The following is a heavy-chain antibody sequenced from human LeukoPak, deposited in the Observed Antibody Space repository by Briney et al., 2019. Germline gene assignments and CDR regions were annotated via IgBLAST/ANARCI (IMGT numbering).Heavy chain of an antibody. CDR3: AREGSGWYSDY. J-gene: IGHJ4*02. Sequence: PSETLSLTCAVYGGSFSGYYWSWIRQPPGKGLEWIGEINHSGSTNYNPSLKSRVTISVDTSKNQFSLKLSSVTAADTAVYYCAREGSGWYSDYWGQGTLVTVSS. CDR2: INHSGST. V-gene: IGHV4-34*01. D-gene: IGHD6-19*01. CDR1: GGSFSGYY.